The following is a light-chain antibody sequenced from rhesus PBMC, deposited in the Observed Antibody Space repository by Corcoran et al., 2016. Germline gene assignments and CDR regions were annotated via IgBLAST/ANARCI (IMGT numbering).Light chain of an antibody. V-gene: IGKV2S9*01. Sequence: VMTQSPLSLPVTRGQPASISCRSSQSLVHRDGKTYLNWFPQKPGQPPRRLSYQVSNRDFGVPDRFSGSRAGQDVTRKISRVGGEDVGVYYCMQDTHWPPFPFGPGTKLDIK. CDR1: QSLVHRDGKTY. CDR2: QVS. CDR3: MQDTHWPPFP. J-gene: IGKJ3*01.